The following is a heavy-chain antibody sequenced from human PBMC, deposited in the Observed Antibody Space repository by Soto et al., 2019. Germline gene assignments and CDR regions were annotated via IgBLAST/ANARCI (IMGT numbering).Heavy chain of an antibody. CDR1: GFTFCNCA. Sequence: QVQLVESGGGVVQPGRSLRLSCAASGFTFCNCAMHWVRQAPGTGLEWLAIISYDGINKDYSDSVKGRFTISRDNSQNTLNLQMNGLTAEDTAVYFCAKDSGSGSHVEYYIDYWGKANLVTVSS. CDR2: ISYDGINK. D-gene: IGHD6-25*01. J-gene: IGHJ4*02. V-gene: IGHV3-30*18. CDR3: AKDSGSGSHVEYYIDY.